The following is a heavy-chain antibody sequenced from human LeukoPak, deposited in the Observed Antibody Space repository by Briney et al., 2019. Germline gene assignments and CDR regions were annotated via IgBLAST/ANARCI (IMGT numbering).Heavy chain of an antibody. J-gene: IGHJ6*03. V-gene: IGHV3-23*01. CDR3: AKSSGGSYYYYMDV. Sequence: GGSLRLSCAASGFTFSRYAMSWVRQAPGKGLEWVSAISGSGGSTYYADSVKGRFTISRDNSKNTLYLQMNSLRAEDTAVYYCAKSSGGSYYYYMDVWGKGTTVTVSS. CDR1: GFTFSRYA. CDR2: ISGSGGST. D-gene: IGHD2-15*01.